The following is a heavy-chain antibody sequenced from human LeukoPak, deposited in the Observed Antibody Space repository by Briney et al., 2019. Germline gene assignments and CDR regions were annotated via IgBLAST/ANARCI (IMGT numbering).Heavy chain of an antibody. J-gene: IGHJ5*02. CDR3: AVPRGYDFWSGYPSSNWFDP. D-gene: IGHD3-3*01. V-gene: IGHV1-18*01. Sequence: ASVKVSCKASGYTFTSYGISWVRQAPGQGLEWMGWISAYNGNTNYAQKLQGRVTMATDTSTSTAYMELRSLRSDDTAVYYCAVPRGYDFWSGYPSSNWFDPWGRGTLVTVSS. CDR2: ISAYNGNT. CDR1: GYTFTSYG.